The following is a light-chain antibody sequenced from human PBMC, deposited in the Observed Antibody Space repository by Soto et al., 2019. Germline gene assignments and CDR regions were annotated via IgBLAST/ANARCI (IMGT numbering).Light chain of an antibody. CDR3: CSYADVTTYV. V-gene: IGLV2-23*01. J-gene: IGLJ1*01. Sequence: QSVLTQPASVSGSPGQSITISCTGTSNDVGSYDLVSWYQQHPGKAPKLIIFEGNKRPSWVSNRFSGSKSGNTASLTIAGLQPEDEADYYCCSYADVTTYVFGNGTKVT. CDR1: SNDVGSYDL. CDR2: EGN.